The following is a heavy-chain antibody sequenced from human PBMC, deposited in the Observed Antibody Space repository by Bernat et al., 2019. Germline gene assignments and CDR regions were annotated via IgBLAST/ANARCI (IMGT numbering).Heavy chain of an antibody. CDR3: ARDRAAAGRLYYYYGMDV. V-gene: IGHV3-33*01. D-gene: IGHD6-13*01. CDR1: GFTFSSYG. Sequence: QVQLVESGGGVVQPGRSLRLSCAASGFTFSSYGMHWVRQAPGKGLEWVAVIWYDGSNKYYADSVKGRFTISRDNSKNTLYLQMNSLRAEDTAVYYCARDRAAAGRLYYYYGMDVWGQGTTVTVSS. J-gene: IGHJ6*02. CDR2: IWYDGSNK.